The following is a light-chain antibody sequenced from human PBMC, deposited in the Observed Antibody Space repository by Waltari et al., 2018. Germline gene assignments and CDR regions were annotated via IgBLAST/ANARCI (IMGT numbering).Light chain of an antibody. V-gene: IGKV3-20*01. CDR1: QSVSSSY. CDR3: QQYGSSPRT. J-gene: IGKJ4*01. CDR2: GAS. Sequence: EIVLTQSPGTLSLSPGERATLSCRASQSVSSSYLAWYQQKPGQAPRLLIYGASSSATGIPDRFSGSGSGTDFTLTISRLEPEDFAVYYCQQYGSSPRTFGGGTKVDIK.